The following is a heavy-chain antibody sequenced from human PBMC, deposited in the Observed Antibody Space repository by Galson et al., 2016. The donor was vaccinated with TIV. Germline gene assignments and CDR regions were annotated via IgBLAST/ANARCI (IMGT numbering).Heavy chain of an antibody. D-gene: IGHD3-22*01. Sequence: PALVKPPQTLTLTCTFSGFSLNTDGMCVNWIRQPPGKALEWLARIDWDDDKSYSPSLKTRLTISKDTSKNQVVLTMTNVDPVDTATYYCARISGYYDSSGHYIPRSFDYWGQGSLVTVAS. CDR2: IDWDDDK. V-gene: IGHV2-70*11. J-gene: IGHJ4*02. CDR3: ARISGYYDSSGHYIPRSFDY. CDR1: GFSLNTDGMC.